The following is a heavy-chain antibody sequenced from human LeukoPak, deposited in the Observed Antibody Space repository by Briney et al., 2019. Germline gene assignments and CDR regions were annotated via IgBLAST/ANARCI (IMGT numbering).Heavy chain of an antibody. CDR1: GGSISSSSYY. Sequence: KPSETLSLTCTVSGGSISSSSYYWGWIRQPPGKGLEWIGSIYYSGSTYYNPSFKSRVTISVDTSKNQFSLKLSSVTAADTAVYYCAVAAPYYDILTGYWPNWFDPWGQGTLVTVSS. V-gene: IGHV4-39*01. CDR2: IYYSGST. J-gene: IGHJ5*02. D-gene: IGHD3-9*01. CDR3: AVAAPYYDILTGYWPNWFDP.